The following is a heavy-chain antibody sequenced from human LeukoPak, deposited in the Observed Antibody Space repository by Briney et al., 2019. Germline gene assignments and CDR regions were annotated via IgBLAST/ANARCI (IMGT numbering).Heavy chain of an antibody. CDR1: GYTFTSYY. V-gene: IGHV1-46*01. CDR2: INPSGSST. Sequence: GASVKVSCKASGYTFTSYYMHWVRQAPGQGLEWMGLINPSGSSTSHAQKFQGRLSLTRDMSTSTAYMELSSLRSEDTAVYYCASGIMTTAADYWGQGTLVTVSS. CDR3: ASGIMTTAADY. J-gene: IGHJ4*02. D-gene: IGHD4-17*01.